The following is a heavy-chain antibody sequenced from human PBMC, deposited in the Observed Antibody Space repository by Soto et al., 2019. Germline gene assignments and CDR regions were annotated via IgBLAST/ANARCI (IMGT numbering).Heavy chain of an antibody. J-gene: IGHJ3*02. CDR1: GGSVNSGNYY. D-gene: IGHD1-1*01. CDR2: MSHSGGT. CDR3: ARVERGTATTVVDAFDI. Sequence: QVQLQQWGAGLLKPSETLSLTCAVFGGSVNSGNYYWSWIRQPPGKGLEWIGEMSHSGGTHFNPSPKRRATIPVDTPKNQFSLKMSSVTAADTALYYCARVERGTATTVVDAFDIWGPGTMVTVSS. V-gene: IGHV4-34*01.